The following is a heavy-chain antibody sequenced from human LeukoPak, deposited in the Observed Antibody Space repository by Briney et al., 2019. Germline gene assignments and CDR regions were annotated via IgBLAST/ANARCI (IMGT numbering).Heavy chain of an antibody. V-gene: IGHV4-38-2*02. Sequence: SETLSLTCSVGGYSITIGYYWGWIRQAPGKGLEWIGSVHHSGSTNYNPSLKSRVTISVDTSKDQFSLKLSSVTAADTAVYYCARHGLVAARHAFDIWGQGTMVTVSS. J-gene: IGHJ3*02. CDR1: GYSITIGYY. CDR3: ARHGLVAARHAFDI. CDR2: VHHSGST. D-gene: IGHD6-6*01.